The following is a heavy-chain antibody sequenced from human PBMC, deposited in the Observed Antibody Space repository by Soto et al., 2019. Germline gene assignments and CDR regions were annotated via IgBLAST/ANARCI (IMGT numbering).Heavy chain of an antibody. V-gene: IGHV1-69*01. J-gene: IGHJ6*02. CDR1: GGTFSSYA. CDR3: ARVALDCTDGVCYNGMDV. CDR2: IIPIFGTA. Sequence: VSCKASGGTFSSYAISWVRQAPGQGLEWMGGIIPIFGTANYAQKFQGRVTITADESTSTAYMELSSLRSEDTAVYYCARVALDCTDGVCYNGMDVWGQGTTVTVSS. D-gene: IGHD2-8*01.